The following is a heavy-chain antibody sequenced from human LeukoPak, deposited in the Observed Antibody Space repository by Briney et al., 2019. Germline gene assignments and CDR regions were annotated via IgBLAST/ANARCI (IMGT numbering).Heavy chain of an antibody. D-gene: IGHD2-21*01. J-gene: IGHJ3*02. V-gene: IGHV3-7*02. CDR3: ARSLIADGAFDI. Sequence: GGSLRLSCAASGFTFSNYYMTWVRQAPGKGLEWVANIKQDGSVKYYVDSVKGRFAISRDNAKNSLFLQMNSLRAEDTAVYYCARSLIADGAFDIWGQGTMVTVSS. CDR2: IKQDGSVK. CDR1: GFTFSNYY.